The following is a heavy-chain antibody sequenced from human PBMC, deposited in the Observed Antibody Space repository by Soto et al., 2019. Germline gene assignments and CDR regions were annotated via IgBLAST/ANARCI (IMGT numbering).Heavy chain of an antibody. Sequence: QVQLVQSGAEVRKPGASVKLSCKASGYSFTTYYMHWVRQAPGQGLEWMGIINPGGVGTSYAQKFQGRVTMTSDTYTSTVYMELSSLRSEDTAVYYCARAYSSTNNWFDPWGQGTLVTVSS. CDR3: ARAYSSTNNWFDP. V-gene: IGHV1-46*01. D-gene: IGHD6-13*01. J-gene: IGHJ5*02. CDR1: GYSFTTYY. CDR2: INPGGVGT.